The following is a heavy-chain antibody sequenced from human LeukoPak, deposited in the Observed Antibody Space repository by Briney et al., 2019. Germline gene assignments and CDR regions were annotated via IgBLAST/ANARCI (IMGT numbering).Heavy chain of an antibody. CDR3: ARDRSQWLGNWFDP. J-gene: IGHJ5*02. CDR2: INAGNGNT. CDR1: GYTFTSYA. Sequence: ASVKVSCKASGYTFTSYAMHWVRQAPGQRVEWMGWINAGNGNTKYSQKFQGRVTITRDTSASTAYMELSSLRSEDTAVYYCARDRSQWLGNWFDPWGQGTLVTVSS. D-gene: IGHD6-19*01. V-gene: IGHV1-3*01.